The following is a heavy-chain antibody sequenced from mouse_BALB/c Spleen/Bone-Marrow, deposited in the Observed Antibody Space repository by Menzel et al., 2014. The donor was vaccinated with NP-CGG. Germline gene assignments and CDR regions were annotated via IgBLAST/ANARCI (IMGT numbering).Heavy chain of an antibody. Sequence: EVQGVESGGGLVQPGGSLKLSCAASGFTLSSYTMSWVRQTPEKRLEWVAYISNGGGSTYYPDTVKGRFTISRDNAKNTLYLQMTSLRSEDTAMYYCARKGAMITHYYAMDYWGQGTSVTVSS. D-gene: IGHD2-4*01. J-gene: IGHJ4*01. V-gene: IGHV5-12-2*01. CDR3: ARKGAMITHYYAMDY. CDR2: ISNGGGST. CDR1: GFTLSSYT.